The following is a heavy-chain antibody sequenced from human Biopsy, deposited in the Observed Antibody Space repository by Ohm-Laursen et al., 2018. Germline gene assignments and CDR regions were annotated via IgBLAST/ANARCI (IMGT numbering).Heavy chain of an antibody. J-gene: IGHJ4*02. CDR3: ARGMRSSGWPYFDS. CDR2: IYDRGSTA. CDR1: GDSVSSGSFY. V-gene: IGHV4-61*01. Sequence: GTLSLTCTVSGDSVSSGSFYWTWIRRPPGQGLEYIGYIYDRGSTANYNPSLESRVTMSVDMPKNQFSLKLSSVTAADTAIYYCARGMRSSGWPYFDSWGQGTLVTVSP. D-gene: IGHD6-19*01.